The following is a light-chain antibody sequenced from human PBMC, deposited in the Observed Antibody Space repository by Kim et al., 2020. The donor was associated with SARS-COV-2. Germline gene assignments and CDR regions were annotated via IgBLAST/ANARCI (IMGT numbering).Light chain of an antibody. J-gene: IGLJ2*01. CDR3: QVWENTLRT. CDR2: YDS. Sequence: APGKTPRITGGGNNMGRKRIHWYQLKPGQAPVLVIYYDSDRPPGVSERFSASNSGNTATLAISSVEPGDEADYYCQVWENTLRTFGGGTQLTVL. CDR1: NMGRKR. V-gene: IGLV3-21*01.